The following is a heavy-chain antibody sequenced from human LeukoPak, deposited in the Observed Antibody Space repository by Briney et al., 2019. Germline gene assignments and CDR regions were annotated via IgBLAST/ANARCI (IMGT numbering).Heavy chain of an antibody. CDR3: ATATTTVTTPRTYDY. D-gene: IGHD4-17*01. J-gene: IGHJ4*02. CDR1: GYTLTELS. V-gene: IGHV1-24*01. CDR2: FDPEDGET. Sequence: ASVKVSCKVSGYTLTELSMHWVRQAPGKGLEWMGGFDPEDGETIYAQKFQGRVTMTEDTSTDTAYMELSSLRSEDTAVYYCATATTTVTTPRTYDYWGQGTLVTVSS.